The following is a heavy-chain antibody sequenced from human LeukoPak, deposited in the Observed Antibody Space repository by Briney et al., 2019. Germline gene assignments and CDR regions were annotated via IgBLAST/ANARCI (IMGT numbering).Heavy chain of an antibody. V-gene: IGHV4-39*01. CDR1: GGSISSSSYY. J-gene: IGHJ5*02. Sequence: SETLSLTCTVSGGSISSSSYYWGWIRQPPGKGLEWIGSIYYSGSTYYNPSLKSRVIISVDTSKNQFSLKLSSVTAADTAVYYCARRPYYGPRWFDPWGQGTLVTVSS. CDR2: IYYSGST. CDR3: ARRPYYGPRWFDP. D-gene: IGHD3-10*01.